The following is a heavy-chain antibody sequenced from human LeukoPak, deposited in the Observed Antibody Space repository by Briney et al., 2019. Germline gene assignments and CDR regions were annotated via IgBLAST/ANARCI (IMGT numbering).Heavy chain of an antibody. CDR1: GFTFSNAW. D-gene: IGHD2-2*01. CDR2: IKSKTGGGTT. Sequence: PGGSLRLSCAASGFTFSNAWMSWVRQAPGKGLEWVGRIKSKTGGGTTDYAAPVKGRFTISRDDSKNTLYLQMNSLKTEDTAVYYCTTDAPDIVVVPAAMRVFLSVRGTYRDRFDYWGQGTLVTVSS. J-gene: IGHJ4*02. V-gene: IGHV3-15*01. CDR3: TTDAPDIVVVPAAMRVFLSVRGTYRDRFDY.